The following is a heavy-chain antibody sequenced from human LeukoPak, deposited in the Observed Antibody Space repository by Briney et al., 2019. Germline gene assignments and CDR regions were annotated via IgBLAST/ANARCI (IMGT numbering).Heavy chain of an antibody. CDR2: ISYDGSNK. CDR3: ASEDPNYYMDV. J-gene: IGHJ6*03. CDR1: GFTFSSYA. V-gene: IGHV3-30*04. Sequence: GGSLRLSCAASGFTFSSYAMHWVRQAPGKGLEWVAVISYDGSNKYYADSVKGRFTISRDNSKNTLYLQMNSLRAEDTAVYYCASEDPNYYMDVWGKGTTVTVSS.